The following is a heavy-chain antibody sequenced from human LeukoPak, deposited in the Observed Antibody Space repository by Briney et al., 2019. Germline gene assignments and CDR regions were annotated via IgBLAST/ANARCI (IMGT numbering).Heavy chain of an antibody. D-gene: IGHD7-27*01. CDR3: ARDWGSGYSDY. V-gene: IGHV3-23*01. J-gene: IGHJ4*02. CDR1: GFTFSTYD. CDR2: ISGSGANA. Sequence: GGSLRLSCAVTGFTFSTYDMSWVRQAPGRGLEWVSTISGSGANANYADSVKGRFTISRDNSKNTLYLQMNSLRAEDTAVYYCARDWGSGYSDYWGQGTLVTVSS.